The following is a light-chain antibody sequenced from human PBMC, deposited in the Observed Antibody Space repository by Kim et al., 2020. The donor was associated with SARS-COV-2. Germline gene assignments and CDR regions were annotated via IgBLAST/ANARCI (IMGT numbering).Light chain of an antibody. J-gene: IGKJ1*01. CDR3: QQYYSTPVT. Sequence: DIVMTQSPDSLAVSLGERATINCKSSQSVLYSSNNKNYLAWYQQKPGQPPKLLIYWASTREYGVPDRFSGSGSGTDFTLTISSLQAEDVAVYYCQQYYSTPVTFGQGTKV. V-gene: IGKV4-1*01. CDR1: QSVLYSSNNKNY. CDR2: WAS.